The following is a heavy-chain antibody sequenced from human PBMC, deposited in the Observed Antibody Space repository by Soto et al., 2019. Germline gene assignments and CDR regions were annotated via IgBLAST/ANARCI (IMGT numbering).Heavy chain of an antibody. CDR3: TASVRRSAAWGFDP. J-gene: IGHJ5*02. V-gene: IGHV3-15*01. D-gene: IGHD6-13*01. CDR1: GFTFSKAW. Sequence: EVQLVESGGGLVKPGGSLRLSCAASGFTFSKAWMSWVRQAPGKGPEWVGRVKSKTDGETTGYAAPVRGRFTISRDDSKNMVYLQMNRLKTEDTALYYCTASVRRSAAWGFDPWGQGTLVTVSS. CDR2: VKSKTDGETT.